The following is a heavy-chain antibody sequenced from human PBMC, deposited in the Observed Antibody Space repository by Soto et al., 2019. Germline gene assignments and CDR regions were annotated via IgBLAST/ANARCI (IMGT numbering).Heavy chain of an antibody. Sequence: EVQLVESGGGLVQPGGSLRLSCVASGFTVSNNYMTWVRQAPGKGLERVSNMYIGGGTYYTDSVKGRFTISRDSSTTTLYLQMANVRAEETTVYYCARDPGVNWAWGKGTTVTVSS. D-gene: IGHD2-8*01. CDR3: ARDPGVNWA. V-gene: IGHV3-66*01. CDR2: MYIGGGT. J-gene: IGHJ6*04. CDR1: GFTVSNNY.